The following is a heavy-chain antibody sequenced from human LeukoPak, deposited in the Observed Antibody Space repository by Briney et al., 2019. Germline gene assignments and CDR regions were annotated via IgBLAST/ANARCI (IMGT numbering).Heavy chain of an antibody. D-gene: IGHD6-19*01. Sequence: SETLSLTCTVSGGSISSYYWSWIRQPPGKGLEWIGYIYYSGSTNYNPSLKSRVTISVDTSKNQFSLKLSSATAADTAVYYCARGLYSSGWWIYFDYWGQGTLVTVSS. V-gene: IGHV4-59*01. J-gene: IGHJ4*02. CDR1: GGSISSYY. CDR2: IYYSGST. CDR3: ARGLYSSGWWIYFDY.